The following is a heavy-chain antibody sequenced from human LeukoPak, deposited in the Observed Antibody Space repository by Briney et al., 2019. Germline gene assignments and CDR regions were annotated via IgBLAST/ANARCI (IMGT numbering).Heavy chain of an antibody. J-gene: IGHJ1*01. CDR1: AGTLDNFA. V-gene: IGHV1-69*05. CDR2: INPIFDTP. CDR3: ARDRRGYSFAEYFQY. Sequence: SVTVSCKAAAGTLDNFAIIWVRQAPGQGLEWMGGINPIFDTPNYAQKFQDRVKITMDESTTTVYMELSSLRFEDTAVYYCARDRRGYSFAEYFQYWGLGTLVTVSS. D-gene: IGHD5-18*01.